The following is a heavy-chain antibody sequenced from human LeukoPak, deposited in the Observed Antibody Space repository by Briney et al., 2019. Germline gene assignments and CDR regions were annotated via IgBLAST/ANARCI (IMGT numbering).Heavy chain of an antibody. D-gene: IGHD5-12*01. CDR3: ARDRGNTGYDELDY. V-gene: IGHV3-7*03. J-gene: IGHJ4*02. CDR2: IKPDGSEK. CDR1: GFTFRSYW. Sequence: TGGSLRLSCTASGFTFRSYWMTWVRQAPGKGLEWVANIKPDGSEKNYVDSVKGRFTMSRDNAMNSLYLQMNSLRAEGTAVYYCARDRGNTGYDELDYWGQGTLVTVSS.